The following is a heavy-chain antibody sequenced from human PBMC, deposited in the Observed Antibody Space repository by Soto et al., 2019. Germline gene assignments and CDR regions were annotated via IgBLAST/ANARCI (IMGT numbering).Heavy chain of an antibody. V-gene: IGHV3-23*01. CDR3: AKADYSYSWAPGDY. CDR2: ISGSGDTT. D-gene: IGHD6-13*01. CDR1: GVTFSTYA. Sequence: GGSLRLSCAASGVTFSTYAMALVRQAPGKGLEWVSSISGSGDTTYYADSVKGRFTISRDNSKNTLYLQMNSLRVEDTALYYCAKADYSYSWAPGDYWGQGTLVTVSS. J-gene: IGHJ4*02.